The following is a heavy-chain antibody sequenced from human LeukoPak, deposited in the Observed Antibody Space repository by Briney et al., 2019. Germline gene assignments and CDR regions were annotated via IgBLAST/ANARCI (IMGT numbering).Heavy chain of an antibody. V-gene: IGHV3-30*03. CDR2: ISYDGRDK. D-gene: IGHD1-26*01. CDR1: GFTFSSYG. Sequence: GGSLRLSCAASGFTFSSYGMHWVRQAPGKGLEWVALISYDGRDKYYADSVKGRFTIFGDNSKNTLYLQMNSLRAEDTAVYYCARGGDIVGATRSAFDIWGQGTLVTVSS. CDR3: ARGGDIVGATRSAFDI. J-gene: IGHJ3*02.